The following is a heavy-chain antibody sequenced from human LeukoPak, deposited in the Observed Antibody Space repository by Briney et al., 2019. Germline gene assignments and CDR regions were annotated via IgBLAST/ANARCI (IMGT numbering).Heavy chain of an antibody. V-gene: IGHV3-48*03. CDR2: ISSSGSTI. D-gene: IGHD6-6*01. Sequence: PGGSLRLSCAASGFTFSSYEMNWVRQAPGKGLEWVSYISSSGSTIYYADSVKGRFTISRDNAKNSLYLQMNSLRVEDTAVYYCATSSSKKFQFWGQGTLVTVSS. J-gene: IGHJ1*01. CDR3: ATSSSKKFQF. CDR1: GFTFSSYE.